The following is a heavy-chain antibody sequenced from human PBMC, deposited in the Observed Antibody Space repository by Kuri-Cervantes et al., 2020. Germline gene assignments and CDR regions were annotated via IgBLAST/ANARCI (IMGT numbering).Heavy chain of an antibody. CDR2: INPSGGST. V-gene: IGHV1-46*01. D-gene: IGHD5-24*01. Sequence: ASVKVSCKASGYTFTSYYMHWVRQAPGQGLEWMGIINPSGGSTSYAQKFQGRVTMTRDTSTSTVYMELSSLRSEDTAVYYCARGADGTWLQSAYFDYWGQGTLVTVSS. CDR3: ARGADGTWLQSAYFDY. CDR1: GYTFTSYY. J-gene: IGHJ4*02.